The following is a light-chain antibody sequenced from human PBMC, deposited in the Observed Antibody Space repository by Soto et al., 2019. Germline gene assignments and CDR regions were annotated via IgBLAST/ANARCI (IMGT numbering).Light chain of an antibody. CDR1: QDISSN. J-gene: IGKJ1*01. V-gene: IGKV3-15*01. Sequence: EIVMTQSPATLSVSPGETATLSCRASQDISSNLGWYQQKPGQAPRLLIYGTSTRATGIPARFSGSGSGTEFTLTITSLESEVIAVYYCHQYDYWLSWTFGQGTKVEIK. CDR3: HQYDYWLSWT. CDR2: GTS.